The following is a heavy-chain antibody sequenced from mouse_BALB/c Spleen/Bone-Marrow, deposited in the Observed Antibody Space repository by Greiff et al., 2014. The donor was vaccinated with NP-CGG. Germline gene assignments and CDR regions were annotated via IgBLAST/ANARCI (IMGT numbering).Heavy chain of an antibody. D-gene: IGHD2-4*01. Sequence: VQVVESGAELAKPGASVKMSCKASGHTFSTYWMHWVKQRPGQGLEWIGYINPSIGYADYVQKFKDKATLTADNSSSIVYMQLSSLTSEDSAIYYCAMITFTMDYWGQGTSVTVSS. CDR3: AMITFTMDY. CDR1: GHTFSTYW. CDR2: INPSIGYA. J-gene: IGHJ4*01. V-gene: IGHV1-7*01.